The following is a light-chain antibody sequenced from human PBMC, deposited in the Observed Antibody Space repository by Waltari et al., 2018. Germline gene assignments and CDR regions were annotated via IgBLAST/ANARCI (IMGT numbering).Light chain of an antibody. CDR3: QQYNNWPPLT. V-gene: IGKV3-15*01. Sequence: EIVMTQSPATLPVYPGERATLSCRASQSVSSNLAWYQQKPGQAPRLLIYGASTRATGIPARFSGSGSGTEFTLTISSLQSEDFAVYYCQQYNNWPPLTFGPGTKVDIK. CDR2: GAS. J-gene: IGKJ3*01. CDR1: QSVSSN.